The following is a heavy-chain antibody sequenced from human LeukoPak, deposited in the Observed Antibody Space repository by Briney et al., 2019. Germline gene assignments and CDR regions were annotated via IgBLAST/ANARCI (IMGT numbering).Heavy chain of an antibody. J-gene: IGHJ4*02. Sequence: SETLSLTCTVFGGSISSYYWSWIRQPPGKGLEWIGYIYYSGSTNYNPSLKSRVTISVDTSKNQFSLKLSSVTAADTAVYYCARRWRGSYYDYWGQGTLVTVSS. CDR2: IYYSGST. V-gene: IGHV4-59*08. D-gene: IGHD1-26*01. CDR1: GGSISSYY. CDR3: ARRWRGSYYDY.